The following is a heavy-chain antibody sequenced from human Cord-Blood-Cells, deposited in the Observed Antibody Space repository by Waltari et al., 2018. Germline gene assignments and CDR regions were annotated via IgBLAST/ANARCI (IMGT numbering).Heavy chain of an antibody. V-gene: IGHV4-61*01. CDR3: ARPWDY. J-gene: IGHJ4*02. Sequence: QVQLQESGPGLVKPSETLSLTCTVSGGSVSSGSYYWSWIRQPPGKELEWIGYIYYSGSTNYNPSLKSRVTISVDTSKNQFSLKLSSVTAADTAVYYCARPWDYWGQGTLVTVSS. CDR2: IYYSGST. CDR1: GGSVSSGSYY.